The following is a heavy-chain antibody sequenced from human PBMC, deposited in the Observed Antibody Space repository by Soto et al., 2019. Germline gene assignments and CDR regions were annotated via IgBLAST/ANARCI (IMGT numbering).Heavy chain of an antibody. CDR1: GGSISSGDYY. CDR2: IYYTGST. V-gene: IGHV4-30-4*02. J-gene: IGHJ4*02. D-gene: IGHD6-19*01. CDR3: GRGGWSLDS. Sequence: PSETLSLTCTVSGGSISSGDYYWSWIRQPPGKGLEWIGYIYYTGSTYYNPSLKSRVTISVDTSKNQFSLKLSSVTAADTAVYYCGRGGWSLDSWGPGILVTVSS.